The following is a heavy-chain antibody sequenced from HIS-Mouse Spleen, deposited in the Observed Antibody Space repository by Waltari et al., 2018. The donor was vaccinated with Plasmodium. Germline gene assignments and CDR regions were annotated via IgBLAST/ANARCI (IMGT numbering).Heavy chain of an antibody. CDR3: ASSWYWYFDL. CDR2: KKEEGSEK. J-gene: IGHJ2*01. V-gene: IGHV3-7*01. Sequence: EVQLVESGGGLVQPGGSLRLSCAASGFTFSSYWMSWVRQAPGKWLEWVANKKEEGSEKYYVDSVKGRFTISRDNAKNSLYLQMNSLRAEDTAVYYCASSWYWYFDLWGRGTLVTVSS. D-gene: IGHD6-13*01. CDR1: GFTFSSYW.